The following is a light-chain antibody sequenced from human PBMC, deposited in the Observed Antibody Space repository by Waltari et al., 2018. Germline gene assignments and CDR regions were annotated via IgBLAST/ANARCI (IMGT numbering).Light chain of an antibody. CDR1: ALPKKY. CDR3: YSTDSTGNHVV. J-gene: IGLJ2*01. CDR2: DDN. Sequence: SYELTQPPSVTVSPGQTARITCSGDALPKKYAFWYQQKSGQAPVLIIYDDNKRPPGIPERCAGSSSGTMATLTISGAQVEDEAYYYCYSTDSTGNHVVFGGGTKLTVL. V-gene: IGLV3-10*01.